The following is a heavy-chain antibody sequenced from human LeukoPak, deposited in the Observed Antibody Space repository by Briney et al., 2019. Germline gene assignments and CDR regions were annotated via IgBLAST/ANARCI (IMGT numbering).Heavy chain of an antibody. D-gene: IGHD4-23*01. CDR3: ARGGVTRYYYYYMDV. V-gene: IGHV4-39*01. Sequence: SETLSLTCTVSGGPISSSSYYWGWIRQPPGKGLEWIGSIYYSGSTYYNPSLKSRVTISVDTSKNQFSLKLSSVTAADTAVYYCARGGVTRYYYYYMDVWGKGTTVTVSS. J-gene: IGHJ6*03. CDR1: GGPISSSSYY. CDR2: IYYSGST.